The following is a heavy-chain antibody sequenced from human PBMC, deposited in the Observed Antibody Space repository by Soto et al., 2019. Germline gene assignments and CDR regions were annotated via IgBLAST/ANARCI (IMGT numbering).Heavy chain of an antibody. CDR3: ARDLRNIVLVPAAISGY. D-gene: IGHD2-2*01. Sequence: ASVKVSCKASGYTVTSYGISWVRQAPGQGLEWMGWISAYNGNTNYAQKLQGRVTMTTDTSTSTAYMELRSLRSDDTAVYYCARDLRNIVLVPAAISGYWGQGTLVTVS. CDR2: ISAYNGNT. J-gene: IGHJ4*02. V-gene: IGHV1-18*01. CDR1: GYTVTSYG.